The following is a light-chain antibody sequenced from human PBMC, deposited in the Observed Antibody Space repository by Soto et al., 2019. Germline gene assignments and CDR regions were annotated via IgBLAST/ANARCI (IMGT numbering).Light chain of an antibody. CDR3: QQYNNWPRT. J-gene: IGKJ2*01. V-gene: IGKV3-15*01. CDR2: GAS. CDR1: QRVSSN. Sequence: EIVMTQSPATLSVSPGERATLSCRASQRVSSNLAWYQQKPGQAPRLLIYGASTRATGIPARFSGSGSGTEFTLTINSLQSEDSAVYYCQQYNNWPRTFGQGTKLEIK.